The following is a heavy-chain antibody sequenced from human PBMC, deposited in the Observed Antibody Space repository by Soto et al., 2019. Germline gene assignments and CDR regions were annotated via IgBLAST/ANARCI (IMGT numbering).Heavy chain of an antibody. Sequence: QVQLVESGGGVVQPGRSLRLSCAASGFTFSSYGMHWVRQAPGKGLEWVAVIWYDGSNKYYADSVKGRFTISRDNSKNTLYLLMNRLRAEDTAVYYCARKHMYSSSWYVYYYGMDVWGQGTTVTVSS. CDR3: ARKHMYSSSWYVYYYGMDV. V-gene: IGHV3-33*01. J-gene: IGHJ6*02. CDR1: GFTFSSYG. D-gene: IGHD6-13*01. CDR2: IWYDGSNK.